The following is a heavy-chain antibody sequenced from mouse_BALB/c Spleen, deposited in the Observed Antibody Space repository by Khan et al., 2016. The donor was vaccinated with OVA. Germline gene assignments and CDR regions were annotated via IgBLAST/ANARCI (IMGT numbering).Heavy chain of an antibody. Sequence: QVQLQQSGAELVKPGASVKLSCKTSGYIFTSYWIQWVKQRPGQGLGWIGQIFPGTGTTYYNENFKGKATLTVDTSSSTAYMHLSSLTSEDSAVYFCARGYSGNYEFVFWGQGTLVTVSP. V-gene: IGHV1S132*01. J-gene: IGHJ3*01. CDR1: GYIFTSYW. CDR3: ARGYSGNYEFVF. D-gene: IGHD2-1*01. CDR2: IFPGTGTT.